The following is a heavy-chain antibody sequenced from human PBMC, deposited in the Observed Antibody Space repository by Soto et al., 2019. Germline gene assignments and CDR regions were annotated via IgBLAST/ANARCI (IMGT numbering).Heavy chain of an antibody. V-gene: IGHV4-30-4*01. J-gene: IGHJ5*02. Sequence: QVQLQESGPGLVKPSQTLSLTCTVSGGSISSGDYYWSWIRQPPGKGLEWIGYIYYSGSTYYNPHLKSRVTISVDTSKHQFSPKLSSVTAADTAVYYCARLWIQLLPFDPCGQGTLVTVSS. CDR2: IYYSGST. CDR3: ARLWIQLLPFDP. CDR1: GGSISSGDYY. D-gene: IGHD5-18*01.